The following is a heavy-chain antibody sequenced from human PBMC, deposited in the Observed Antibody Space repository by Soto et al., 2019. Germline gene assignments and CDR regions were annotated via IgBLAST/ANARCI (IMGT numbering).Heavy chain of an antibody. Sequence: QVQLVQSGAEVKKPGSSVKVSCKASGGTFSNYIISWVRQAPGQGLEWMGRIIPIFGIANYAQKFQGRVXIXAXXSTSTAYMELTRLRSEDTAVYYCARAYYDSSAFDYWGQGTLVTVSS. CDR1: GGTFSNYI. CDR2: IIPIFGIA. J-gene: IGHJ4*02. CDR3: ARAYYDSSAFDY. D-gene: IGHD3-22*01. V-gene: IGHV1-69*02.